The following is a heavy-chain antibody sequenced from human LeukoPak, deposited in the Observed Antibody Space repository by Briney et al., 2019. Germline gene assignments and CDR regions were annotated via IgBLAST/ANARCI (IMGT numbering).Heavy chain of an antibody. CDR1: GFTFSSYG. Sequence: PGGSLRLSCAASGFTFSSYGMTWVRQAPGMGLEWVAFIRYDGGNTYYADSVKGRFTISRDNSKNSLYLQMNSLRAEGTAVYYCARETRLRWTDYWGQGTLVTVSS. CDR3: ARETRLRWTDY. J-gene: IGHJ4*02. CDR2: IRYDGGNT. D-gene: IGHD5-24*01. V-gene: IGHV3-30*02.